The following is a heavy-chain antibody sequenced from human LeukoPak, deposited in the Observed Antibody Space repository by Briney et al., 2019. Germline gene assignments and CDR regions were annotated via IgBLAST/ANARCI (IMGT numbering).Heavy chain of an antibody. J-gene: IGHJ4*02. CDR2: ISWDGGST. D-gene: IGHD1-26*01. CDR1: GFTFDDYA. CDR3: VKDSGSYFAFVDY. Sequence: PGGSLRLSCAASGFTFDDYAMHWVRQAPGKGLEWVSLISWDGGSTYYADSVKGRFTISRDNSKNSLYLQMNNLRVEDTALYFCVKDSGSYFAFVDYWGQGTPVTVSS. V-gene: IGHV3-43D*03.